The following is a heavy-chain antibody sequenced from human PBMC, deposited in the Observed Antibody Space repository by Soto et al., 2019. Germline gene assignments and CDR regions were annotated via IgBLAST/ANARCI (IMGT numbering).Heavy chain of an antibody. V-gene: IGHV3-23*01. CDR2: ISGSGAYT. CDR3: ARDRHPYSTKYYFDY. D-gene: IGHD2-2*01. Sequence: LRLSCAASGFTFSTYAMNWVRQPPGKGLEWVSSISGSGAYTYYADSVQGRFTISRGNSKNTLNLQMNSLRAEDTAVYYCARDRHPYSTKYYFDYWGQGTLVTVSS. CDR1: GFTFSTYA. J-gene: IGHJ4*02.